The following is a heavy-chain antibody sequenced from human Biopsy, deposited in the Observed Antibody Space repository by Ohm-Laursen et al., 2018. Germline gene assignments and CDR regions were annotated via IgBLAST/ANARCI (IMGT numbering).Heavy chain of an antibody. CDR3: AKHGSGWTGDDAFHI. CDR1: GGSISGSS. D-gene: IGHD6-19*01. Sequence: SDTLSLTCPVSGGSISGSSWSWIRQAPGKGLEWIGYISYSRDTNYNPSLKSRITISVDTSKNQFSLKLTSVTAVDTAVYYCAKHGSGWTGDDAFHIWGQGTMVTVSS. V-gene: IGHV4-59*08. CDR2: ISYSRDT. J-gene: IGHJ3*02.